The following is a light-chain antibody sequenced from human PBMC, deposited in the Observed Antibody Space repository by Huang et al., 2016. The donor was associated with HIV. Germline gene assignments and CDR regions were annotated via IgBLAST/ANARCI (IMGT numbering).Light chain of an antibody. CDR1: QTVLYSSNNKNY. Sequence: DIVMTQSPDSLAVSLGERATINCKSSQTVLYSSNNKNYLAWSQQKPGQPPKLRIYWASTRESGVPDRFSGSGSGTHFTLTISSLQAEDVAVYYCQQYFLTPFTFGPGTKVDIK. V-gene: IGKV4-1*01. J-gene: IGKJ3*01. CDR2: WAS. CDR3: QQYFLTPFT.